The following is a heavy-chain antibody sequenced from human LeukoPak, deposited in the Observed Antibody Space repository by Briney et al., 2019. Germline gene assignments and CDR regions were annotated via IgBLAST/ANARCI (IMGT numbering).Heavy chain of an antibody. J-gene: IGHJ4*02. CDR2: IYLTGST. V-gene: IGHV4-4*07. D-gene: IGHD2-15*01. CDR1: GGSLAGKW. CDR3: ARDQDYCSGGSCYEYFDY. Sequence: PSETLSLTCTVSGGSLAGKWWSWIRLPAGKGLEWIGRIYLTGSTNYNPSLGSRVTMSIETSKNQFSLNLRSVTAADTAVYYCARDQDYCSGGSCYEYFDYWGQGALVTVSS.